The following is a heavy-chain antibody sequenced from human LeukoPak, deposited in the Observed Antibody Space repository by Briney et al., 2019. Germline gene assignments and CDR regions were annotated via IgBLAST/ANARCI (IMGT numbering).Heavy chain of an antibody. V-gene: IGHV3-11*01. D-gene: IGHD3-22*01. CDR2: ISSSGSTI. Sequence: GGSLRLSCAASGFTVSSNYMSWVRQAPGKGLEWVSYISSSGSTIYYAHTVKGRFTISRDNAKNSLYLQMNSLRAEDTAVYYCARDATYYYDSSGYFDYWGQGTLVTVSS. CDR1: GFTVSSNY. CDR3: ARDATYYYDSSGYFDY. J-gene: IGHJ4*02.